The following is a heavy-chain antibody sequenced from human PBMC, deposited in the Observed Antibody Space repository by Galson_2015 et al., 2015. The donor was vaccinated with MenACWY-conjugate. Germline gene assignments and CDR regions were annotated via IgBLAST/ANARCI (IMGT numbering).Heavy chain of an antibody. J-gene: IGHJ6*02. CDR1: GFTFSDYS. D-gene: IGHD3-10*01. CDR2: ISYDGSNK. V-gene: IGHV3-30*03. Sequence: SLRLSCAASGFTFSDYSMNWVRQAPGKGLEWVAVISYDGSNKYYADSVKGRFTISRDNSKNTLYLQMNSLRAEDTAVYYCARDLKGDYYGSGSRPLYYYYGMDVWGQGTTVTVSS. CDR3: ARDLKGDYYGSGSRPLYYYYGMDV.